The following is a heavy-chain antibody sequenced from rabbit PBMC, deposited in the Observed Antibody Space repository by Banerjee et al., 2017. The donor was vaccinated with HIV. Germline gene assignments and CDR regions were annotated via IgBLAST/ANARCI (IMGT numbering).Heavy chain of an antibody. V-gene: IGHV1S40*01. CDR1: GFSLSSYA. Sequence: QSVEESGGDLVKPGGTLTLTCTVSGFSLSSYAMCWVRQAPGKGLEWIACIYTDGSGNTYYANWVNGRFTISLDNAQNTVFLQMTSLTAADTATYFCARGLVVGVLDLWGQGTLVTV. J-gene: IGHJ3*01. CDR3: ARGLVVGVLDL. CDR2: IYTDGSGNT. D-gene: IGHD3-3*01.